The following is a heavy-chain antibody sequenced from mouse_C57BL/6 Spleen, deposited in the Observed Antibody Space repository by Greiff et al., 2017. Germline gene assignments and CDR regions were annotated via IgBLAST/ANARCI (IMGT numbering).Heavy chain of an antibody. D-gene: IGHD2-12*01. CDR2: INPSNGGT. Sequence: QVQLQQPGTELVKPGASVKLSCKASGYTFTSYWMHWVKQRPGQGLAWIGNINPSNGGTNYNEKFKSKATLTVDKSSSTAYMQLSSLTSEDSAVYYCARMTYDGEYYYAMDYWGQGTSVTVSS. CDR1: GYTFTSYW. CDR3: ARMTYDGEYYYAMDY. J-gene: IGHJ4*01. V-gene: IGHV1-53*01.